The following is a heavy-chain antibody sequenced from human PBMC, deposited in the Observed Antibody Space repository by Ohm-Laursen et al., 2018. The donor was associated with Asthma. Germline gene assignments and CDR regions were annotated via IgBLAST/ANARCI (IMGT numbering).Heavy chain of an antibody. J-gene: IGHJ3*02. V-gene: IGHV3-30*03. Sequence: SLRLSCSASGFTFSSYGMHWVRQAPGKGLEWVAVISYDGSNKYYADSVKGRFTISRDNSKNTLYLQMNSLRSEDTAVYYCARRTGVDAFDMWGQGTTVIVSS. D-gene: IGHD1-1*01. CDR2: ISYDGSNK. CDR3: ARRTGVDAFDM. CDR1: GFTFSSYG.